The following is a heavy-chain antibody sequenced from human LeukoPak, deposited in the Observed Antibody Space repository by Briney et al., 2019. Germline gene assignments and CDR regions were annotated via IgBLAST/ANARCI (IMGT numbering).Heavy chain of an antibody. Sequence: GGSLRLSCAASGFTFSSYAMSWVRQAPGKGLEWVSGISASGGSTYYADSVKGRFTISRDNSENTLYLQMNSLRAEDTALYYCAKDGPQSEYQPLGSSDYWGQGTLVTVSS. CDR3: AKDGPQSEYQPLGSSDY. J-gene: IGHJ4*02. V-gene: IGHV3-23*01. CDR2: ISASGGST. CDR1: GFTFSSYA. D-gene: IGHD2-2*01.